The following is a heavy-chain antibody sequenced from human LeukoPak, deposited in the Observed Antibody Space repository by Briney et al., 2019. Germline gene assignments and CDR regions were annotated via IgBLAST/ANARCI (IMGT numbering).Heavy chain of an antibody. CDR1: GYTFSDFY. CDR2: INPYSGTL. CDR3: ATATVTHTRDP. J-gene: IGHJ5*02. V-gene: IGHV1-2*02. D-gene: IGHD1-1*01. Sequence: ASVKVSCQTSGYTFSDFYLNWVRQAPGQGLEWMGWINPYSGTLISAQSLQGRLTMTWDTSTGTAYMELNRLTSDDTAVYYCATATVTHTRDPWGQGTLVTVSS.